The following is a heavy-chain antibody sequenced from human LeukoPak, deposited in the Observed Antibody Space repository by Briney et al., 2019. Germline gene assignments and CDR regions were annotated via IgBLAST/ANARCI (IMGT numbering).Heavy chain of an antibody. CDR1: GGSFSGYY. CDR2: INHSGST. CDR3: ASGYYYDSSGYQTLSFDY. D-gene: IGHD3-22*01. J-gene: IGHJ4*02. V-gene: IGHV4-34*01. Sequence: SETLSLTCPVYGGSFSGYYWSWIRQPPGKGLEWIGEINHSGSTNYNPSLKSRVTISVDTSKNQFSLKLSSVTAADTAVYYCASGYYYDSSGYQTLSFDYWGQGTLVTVSS.